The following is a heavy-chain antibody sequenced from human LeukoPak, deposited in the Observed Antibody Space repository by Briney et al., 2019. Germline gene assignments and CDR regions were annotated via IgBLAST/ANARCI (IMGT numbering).Heavy chain of an antibody. CDR3: ARKDILTGHGRFDP. Sequence: SETLSLTCTVSGGSISSYCWSWIRQPPGKGLEWIGYIYTSGSTNYNPSLKSRVTISVDTSKNQFSLKLSSVTAADTAVYYCARKDILTGHGRFDPWGQGTLVTVSS. CDR1: GGSISSYC. D-gene: IGHD3-9*01. CDR2: IYTSGST. V-gene: IGHV4-4*09. J-gene: IGHJ5*02.